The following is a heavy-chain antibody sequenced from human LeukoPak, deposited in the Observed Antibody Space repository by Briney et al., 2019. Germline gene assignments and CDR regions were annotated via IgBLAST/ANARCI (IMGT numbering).Heavy chain of an antibody. CDR2: INPKSGAA. CDR1: GYIFSDYY. Sequence: ASVTVSCKASGYIFSDYYMHWVRQAPGQGLEWLGWINPKSGAADYAQQFRGRVTMTRDTSINTDYMEMKRVTSDDTAVYYCARGAEAETSPLDFWGQGTLVIVS. J-gene: IGHJ4*02. CDR3: ARGAEAETSPLDF. D-gene: IGHD6-13*01. V-gene: IGHV1-2*02.